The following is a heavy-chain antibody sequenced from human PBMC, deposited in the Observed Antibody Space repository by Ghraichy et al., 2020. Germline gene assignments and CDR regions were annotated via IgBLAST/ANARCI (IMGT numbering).Heavy chain of an antibody. D-gene: IGHD6-13*01. V-gene: IGHV4-34*01. Sequence: SETLSLTCAVYGGSFSGYYWSWIRQPPGKGLEWIGEINHSGSTYYNPSLKSRVTISVDTSKNQFSLKLSSVTAADTAVYYCRIWQQLVSSFDYWGQGTRVTVSP. CDR2: INHSGST. CDR3: RIWQQLVSSFDY. CDR1: GGSFSGYY. J-gene: IGHJ4*02.